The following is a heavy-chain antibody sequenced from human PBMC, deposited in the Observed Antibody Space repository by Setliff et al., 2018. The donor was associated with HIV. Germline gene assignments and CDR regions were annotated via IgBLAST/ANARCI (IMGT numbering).Heavy chain of an antibody. D-gene: IGHD3-10*01. CDR1: GDSISNYF. V-gene: IGHV4-59*12. CDR3: ARDWGTMVRGDNWFDP. Sequence: PSETLSLTFTISGDSISNYFWTWIRQPPGKALEWIGYIHHNGDTNFNPSLKSRVSISRDNAKNSLYLQMNSLRAEDTALYYCARDWGTMVRGDNWFDPWGQGTLVTVSS. J-gene: IGHJ5*02. CDR2: IHHNGDT.